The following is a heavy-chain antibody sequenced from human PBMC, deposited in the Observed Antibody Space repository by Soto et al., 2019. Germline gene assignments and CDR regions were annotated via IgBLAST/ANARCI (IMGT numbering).Heavy chain of an antibody. J-gene: IGHJ6*02. CDR1: GYTFSNDG. Sequence: QVQLVQSGAEVRGPGASVKVSCKASGYTFSNDGINWVRQAPGQGLEWMGWISAYNGNTEYAQNFQGRVTMTTDTSTSTAYMELRSLRSDDTAVYSCARGGPTSADYYYGMDVWGLGTTVTVSS. D-gene: IGHD3-10*01. CDR3: ARGGPTSADYYYGMDV. V-gene: IGHV1-18*01. CDR2: ISAYNGNT.